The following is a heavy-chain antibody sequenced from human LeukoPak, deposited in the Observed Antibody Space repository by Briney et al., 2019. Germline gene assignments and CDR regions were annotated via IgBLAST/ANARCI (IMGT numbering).Heavy chain of an antibody. Sequence: GGSLRLSCTGSGFTFDNYGMTWFRQAPGKGLEWVSFIRRKVSGGTPEYAASVKGRFSLSIDDSKPIGYLQMNNLKIEDTAIYYCTIFYGEFPKGFDPRGRGTLVTVSS. J-gene: IGHJ5*02. CDR2: IRRKVSGGTP. D-gene: IGHD3-10*01. CDR1: GFTFDNYG. V-gene: IGHV3-49*03. CDR3: TIFYGEFPKGFDP.